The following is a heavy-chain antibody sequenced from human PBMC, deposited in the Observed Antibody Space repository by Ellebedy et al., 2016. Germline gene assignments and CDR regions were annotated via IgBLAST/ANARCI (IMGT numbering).Heavy chain of an antibody. V-gene: IGHV1-18*01. CDR3: ARDLGYSYGGTDAFDI. CDR1: GYTFTSYG. CDR2: ISAYNGNT. Sequence: ASVKVSXXASGYTFTSYGISWVRQAPGQGLEWMGWISAYNGNTNYVQKLQGRVTMTTDTSTSTAYMELRSLRSDDTAVYYCARDLGYSYGGTDAFDIWGQGTMVTVSS. J-gene: IGHJ3*02. D-gene: IGHD5-18*01.